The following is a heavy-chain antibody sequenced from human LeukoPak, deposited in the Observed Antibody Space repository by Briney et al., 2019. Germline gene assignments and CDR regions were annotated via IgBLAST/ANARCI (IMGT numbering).Heavy chain of an antibody. V-gene: IGHV4-59*01. D-gene: IGHD3-22*01. CDR2: IYCSGST. Sequence: SETLSLTCAVYGGSFSGYYWSWIRQPPGKGLEWIGYIYCSGSTNYNPSLRSGVTISVDTSKNQFSLKLSSLTAADTAVYYCARAPGHYYDSSGYYLDYWGQGTLVTVSS. CDR1: GGSFSGYY. CDR3: ARAPGHYYDSSGYYLDY. J-gene: IGHJ4*02.